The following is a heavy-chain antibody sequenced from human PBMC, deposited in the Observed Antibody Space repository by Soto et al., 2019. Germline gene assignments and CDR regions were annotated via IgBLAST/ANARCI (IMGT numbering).Heavy chain of an antibody. CDR3: ARTLRSSSGPSNWFDP. CDR1: GGSISGSSYY. CDR2: IYLSGTT. J-gene: IGHJ5*02. Sequence: PSETLSLTCTVSGGSISGSSYYWGWIRQPPGKGLEWIGNIYLSGTTYYNPSLKSRVTISHDTSKNQFSLNLRSVTDADTAVYYCARTLRSSSGPSNWFDPSGQGTLVTVSS. D-gene: IGHD6-19*01. V-gene: IGHV4-39*01.